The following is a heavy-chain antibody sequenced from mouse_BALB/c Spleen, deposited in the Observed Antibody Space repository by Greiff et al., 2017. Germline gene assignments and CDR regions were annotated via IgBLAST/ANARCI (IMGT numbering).Heavy chain of an antibody. Sequence: VKLVESGPGLVAPSQSLSITCTVSGFSLTSYGVHWVRQPPGKGLEWLGVIWAGGSTNYNSALMSRLSISKDNSKSQVFLKMNSLQTDDTAMYYCAKGVVNWYSDVWGAGTTVTGPS. V-gene: IGHV2-9*02. CDR2: IWAGGST. CDR1: GFSLTSYG. D-gene: IGHD1-1*02. CDR3: AKGVVNWYSDV. J-gene: IGHJ1*01.